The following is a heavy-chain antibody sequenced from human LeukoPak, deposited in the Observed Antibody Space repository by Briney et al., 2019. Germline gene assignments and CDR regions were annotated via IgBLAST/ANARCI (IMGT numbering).Heavy chain of an antibody. CDR2: IYTSGST. CDR3: AREYFRYSDP. Sequence: PSQTLSLTCTVSGGSISGGSYYWSWIRQPAGKGLEWIGRIYTSGSTNYNPSLTSRVTISVDMSKDQFSLKLSSVTAADTAVYYCAREYFRYSDPWGQGTLVTVSS. V-gene: IGHV4-61*02. CDR1: GGSISGGSYY. J-gene: IGHJ5*02. D-gene: IGHD3-9*01.